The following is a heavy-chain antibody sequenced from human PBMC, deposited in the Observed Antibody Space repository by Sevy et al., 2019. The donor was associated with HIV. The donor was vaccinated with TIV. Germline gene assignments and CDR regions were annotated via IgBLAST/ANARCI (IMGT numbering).Heavy chain of an antibody. D-gene: IGHD3-22*01. V-gene: IGHV3-48*02. J-gene: IGHJ5*02. CDR2: ISRTSTTT. CDR1: GFTFSTYS. CDR3: AREAYYYDSREENWFDP. Sequence: GGSLRLSCKASGFTFSTYSMHWVRQAPGKGLEWVSSISRTSTTTYYAKSAKGRFTISKDNAKNSLYLQMNSLRDEDTAVYYCAREAYYYDSREENWFDPWGQGTLVTVSS.